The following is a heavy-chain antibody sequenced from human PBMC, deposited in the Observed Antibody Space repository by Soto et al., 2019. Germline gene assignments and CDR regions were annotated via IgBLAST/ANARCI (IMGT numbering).Heavy chain of an antibody. CDR3: ASVSGSYGFDP. CDR2: ISSSGSDI. V-gene: IGHV3-48*03. D-gene: IGHD1-26*01. CDR1: GFSFSSYE. J-gene: IGHJ5*02. Sequence: VGSLRFSCAGSGFSFSSYEMNWVRQAPGKGLEWVSYISSSGSDIYYADSVKARFTISRDNAQNFLYLQMNSLRAEDTAVYYCASVSGSYGFDPWGQGTLVTVSS.